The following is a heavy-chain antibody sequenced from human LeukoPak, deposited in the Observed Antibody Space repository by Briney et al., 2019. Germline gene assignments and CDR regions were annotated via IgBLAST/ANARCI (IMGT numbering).Heavy chain of an antibody. Sequence: SGPTLVNPTQTLTLTCTSSGFSLSTSGMCVSWIRQPPGKALEWLARIDWDDDKYYSTSLKTRLTISKDTSKNQVVLTMTNMDPVDTATYYCARLSMVRGVLDYWGQGTLVTVSS. J-gene: IGHJ4*02. D-gene: IGHD3-10*01. CDR2: IDWDDDK. CDR1: GFSLSTSGMC. V-gene: IGHV2-70*11. CDR3: ARLSMVRGVLDY.